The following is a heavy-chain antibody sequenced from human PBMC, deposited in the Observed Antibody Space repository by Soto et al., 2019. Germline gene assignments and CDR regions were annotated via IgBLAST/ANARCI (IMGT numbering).Heavy chain of an antibody. D-gene: IGHD3-3*01. Sequence: SETLSLTCAVYGWSFSGYYWSWIRQPPGKGLEWIGEINHSGSTNYNPSLKSRVTISVDTSKNQFSLKLSSVTAADTAVYYCARGRPQARFLEWLLYGYYFDYWGQGTLVTVSS. J-gene: IGHJ4*02. CDR2: INHSGST. CDR3: ARGRPQARFLEWLLYGYYFDY. CDR1: GWSFSGYY. V-gene: IGHV4-34*01.